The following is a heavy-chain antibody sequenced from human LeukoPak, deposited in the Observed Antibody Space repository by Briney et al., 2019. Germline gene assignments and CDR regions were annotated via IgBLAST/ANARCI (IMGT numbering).Heavy chain of an antibody. CDR3: AGGGDGGYGYFDS. CDR2: ITYSGST. J-gene: IGHJ4*02. Sequence: SETLSLTCTVSGGSISSDDYYWSWIRQPPGKGLEWIGHITYSGSTDYSPSLRSRVTMSVDTSKNQFSLKLNSVTAAETAMYFCAGGGDGGYGYFDSWGQGTLVDVSS. CDR1: GGSISSDDYY. D-gene: IGHD5-12*01. V-gene: IGHV4-30-4*01.